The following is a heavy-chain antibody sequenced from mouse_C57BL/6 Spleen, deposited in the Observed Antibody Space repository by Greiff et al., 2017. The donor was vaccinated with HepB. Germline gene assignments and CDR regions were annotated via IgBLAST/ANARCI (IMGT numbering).Heavy chain of an antibody. V-gene: IGHV1-64*01. Sequence: VQLQQPGAELVKPGASVKLSCKASGYTFTSYWMHWVKQRPGQGLEWIGMIHPNSGSTNYNEKFKSKATLTVDKSSSTAYMQLSSLTSEDSAVYDCAEGDYGSSYPFDYWGQGTTLTVSS. D-gene: IGHD1-1*01. J-gene: IGHJ2*01. CDR3: AEGDYGSSYPFDY. CDR2: IHPNSGST. CDR1: GYTFTSYW.